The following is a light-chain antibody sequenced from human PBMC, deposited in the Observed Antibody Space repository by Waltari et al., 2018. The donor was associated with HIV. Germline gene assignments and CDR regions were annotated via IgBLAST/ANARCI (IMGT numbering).Light chain of an antibody. V-gene: IGKV1-39*01. CDR2: RAS. Sequence: IKMTQSPSSLSASVGDRVTITCRASQLIINYLNWYQQKRGKAPNLLIYRASNLQSGVSSRFSGSGFGTDFTLTISSLQPEDYATYYCQQSHSTPRSFGQGTNVAIK. J-gene: IGKJ2*03. CDR1: QLIINY. CDR3: QQSHSTPRS.